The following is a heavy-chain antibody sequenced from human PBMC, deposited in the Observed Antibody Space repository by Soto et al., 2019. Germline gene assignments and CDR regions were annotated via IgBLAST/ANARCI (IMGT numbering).Heavy chain of an antibody. J-gene: IGHJ5*02. V-gene: IGHV1-8*01. CDR2: MNPNSGNT. Sequence: QVQLVQSGAEVKKPGASVKVSCKASGYTFTSYDINWVRQATGQGLEWMGWMNPNSGNTGYAQKFQGRVTMTRNTYISTAYMELSSLRSEDTAVYYCARGRDIVLMVYADWFDPWGQGTLVTVSS. CDR3: ARGRDIVLMVYADWFDP. CDR1: GYTFTSYD. D-gene: IGHD2-8*01.